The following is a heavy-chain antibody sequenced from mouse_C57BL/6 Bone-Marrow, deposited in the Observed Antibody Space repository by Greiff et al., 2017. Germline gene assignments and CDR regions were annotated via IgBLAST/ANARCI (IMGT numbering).Heavy chain of an antibody. J-gene: IGHJ3*01. CDR2: IYPGSGNT. CDR3: ARVRGYSNYGSWFAY. CDR1: GYSFTSYY. V-gene: IGHV1-66*01. D-gene: IGHD2-5*01. Sequence: VQLQQSGPELVKPGASVKISCKASGYSFTSYYIHWVKQRPGQGLEWIGWIYPGSGNTKYNEKFKGKATLTADTSSSTAYMQLSSLTSEDSVVYYCARVRGYSNYGSWFAYWGQGTLVTVSA.